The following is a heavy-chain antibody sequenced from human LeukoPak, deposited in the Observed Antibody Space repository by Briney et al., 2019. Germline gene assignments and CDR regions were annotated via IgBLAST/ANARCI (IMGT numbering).Heavy chain of an antibody. J-gene: IGHJ3*02. D-gene: IGHD2-2*01. Sequence: KRGESLKISCKGSGYSFTSYWIGWVRQMPGKGREWMGIIYPGDSDTRYSPSFQGQVTISADKSISTAYLQWSSLKASDTAMYYCARPAYLGYCSSTSCHEAFDIWGQGTMVTVSS. CDR1: GYSFTSYW. CDR2: IYPGDSDT. CDR3: ARPAYLGYCSSTSCHEAFDI. V-gene: IGHV5-51*01.